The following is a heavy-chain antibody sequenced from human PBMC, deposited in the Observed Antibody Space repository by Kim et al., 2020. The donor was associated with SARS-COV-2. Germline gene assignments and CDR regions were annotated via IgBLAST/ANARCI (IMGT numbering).Heavy chain of an antibody. D-gene: IGHD3-3*01. CDR1: GGSISSSSYY. Sequence: SETLSLTCTVSGGSISSSSYYWGWIRQPPGKGLEWIGSIYYSGSTYYNPSLKSRVTISVDTSKNQFSLKLSSVTAADTAVYYCARDTYYDFWSGSYYYYGMDVWGQGTTVTVSS. CDR3: ARDTYYDFWSGSYYYYGMDV. J-gene: IGHJ6*02. CDR2: IYYSGST. V-gene: IGHV4-39*07.